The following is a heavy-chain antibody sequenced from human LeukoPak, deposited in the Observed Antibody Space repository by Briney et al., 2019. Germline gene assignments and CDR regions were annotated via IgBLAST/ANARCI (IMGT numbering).Heavy chain of an antibody. CDR2: INHSGST. Sequence: SETLSLTCAVYGGSFSGYYWSWIRQPPGKGLEWIGEINHSGSTYYNPSPKSRVTISVDTSKNQFSLKLSSVTAADTAVYYCARMDDYGDYGTDYWGQGTLVTVSS. D-gene: IGHD4-17*01. CDR3: ARMDDYGDYGTDY. J-gene: IGHJ4*02. CDR1: GGSFSGYY. V-gene: IGHV4-34*01.